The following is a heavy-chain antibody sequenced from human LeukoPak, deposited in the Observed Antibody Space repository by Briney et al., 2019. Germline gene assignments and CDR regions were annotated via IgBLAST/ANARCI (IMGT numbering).Heavy chain of an antibody. D-gene: IGHD6-13*01. V-gene: IGHV4-34*01. CDR3: ARSLQIIAAGYNWFDP. J-gene: IGHJ5*02. Sequence: SETLSLTCAVYGGSFSGYYWSWIRQPPGKGLEWIGEINHSESTNYNPSLKSRVTISVDTSKNQFSLKLSSVTAADTAVYYCARSLQIIAAGYNWFDPWGQGTLVTVSS. CDR2: INHSEST. CDR1: GGSFSGYY.